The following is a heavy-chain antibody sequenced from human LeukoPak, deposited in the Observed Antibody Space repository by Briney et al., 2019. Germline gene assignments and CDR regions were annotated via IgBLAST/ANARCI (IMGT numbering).Heavy chain of an antibody. CDR3: ARDRRRERWLQLRHTIYYYYGMDV. CDR2: ISYDGSNK. V-gene: IGHV3-30-3*01. J-gene: IGHJ6*02. D-gene: IGHD5-24*01. Sequence: TGGSLRLSCAASGFTFSSYAMHWVRQAPGKGLEWVAVISYDGSNKYYADSVKGRFTIPRDNSKNTLYLQMNSLRAEDTAVYYCARDRRRERWLQLRHTIYYYYGMDVWGQGTTVTVSS. CDR1: GFTFSSYA.